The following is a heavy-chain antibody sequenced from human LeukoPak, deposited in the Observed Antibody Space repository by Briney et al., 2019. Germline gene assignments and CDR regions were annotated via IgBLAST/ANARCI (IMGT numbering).Heavy chain of an antibody. J-gene: IGHJ6*02. V-gene: IGHV1-2*02. CDR2: INPNSGGT. CDR1: GYTSTGYY. D-gene: IGHD1-7*01. Sequence: ASVKVSCKAPGYTSTGYYMHWVRQAPGQGLEWMGWINPNSGGTNYAQKFQGRVTMTRDTSISTAYMELSRLRSDDTAVYYCATGTTDYYYYGMDVWGQGNTVTVSS. CDR3: ATGTTDYYYYGMDV.